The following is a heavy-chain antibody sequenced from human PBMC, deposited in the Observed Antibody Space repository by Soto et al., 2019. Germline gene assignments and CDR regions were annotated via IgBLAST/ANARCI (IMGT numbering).Heavy chain of an antibody. CDR2: IIPIVGTG. D-gene: IGHD2-21*01. J-gene: IGHJ6*02. Sequence: QVQLVQSGAEVRKPGSSVTVSCKASGGTFSNYAISWVRQAPGQGLEWMGGIIPIVGTGSYAQQFQGRVTITADEPTTTAYMELSSLRFEDTAVYYCARVVILGPTASTHFYYHMDVWGPGTTVTVSS. V-gene: IGHV1-69*01. CDR3: ARVVILGPTASTHFYYHMDV. CDR1: GGTFSNYA.